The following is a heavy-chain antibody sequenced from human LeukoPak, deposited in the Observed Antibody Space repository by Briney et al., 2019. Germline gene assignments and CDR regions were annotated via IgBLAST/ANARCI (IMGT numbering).Heavy chain of an antibody. CDR3: ARGAGYCSSTSCYVSPFDY. J-gene: IGHJ4*02. V-gene: IGHV3-30*04. CDR2: ISYDGSNE. CDR1: GFTFSSYA. Sequence: GGSLRLSCAASGFTFSSYAMHWVRQAPGKGLEWVAVISYDGSNEYYADSVKGRFTISRDNSKNTLYLQMNSLRAEDTAVYYCARGAGYCSSTSCYVSPFDYWGQGTLVTVS. D-gene: IGHD2-2*01.